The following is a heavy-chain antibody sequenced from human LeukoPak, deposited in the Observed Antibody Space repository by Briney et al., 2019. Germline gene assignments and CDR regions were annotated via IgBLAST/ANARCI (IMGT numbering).Heavy chain of an antibody. CDR3: AKTVSGSYSYQGGDY. CDR1: GFTFSSCA. Sequence: PGGSLRLSCAASGFTFSSCATSWVRQAPGKGLEWVSAISGSGENTNYADSVKGRFTMSRDNSRNMLYLQMNSLRDEDTAKYYCAKTVSGSYSYQGGDYWGQGTLVTVSS. J-gene: IGHJ4*02. V-gene: IGHV3-23*01. D-gene: IGHD3-16*02. CDR2: ISGSGENT.